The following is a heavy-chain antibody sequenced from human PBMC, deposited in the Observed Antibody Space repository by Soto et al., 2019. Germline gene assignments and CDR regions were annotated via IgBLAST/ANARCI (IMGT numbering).Heavy chain of an antibody. CDR2: ISAYNGNT. V-gene: IGHV1-18*01. J-gene: IGHJ6*02. Sequence: QVQLVQSGAEVKKPGASVKVSCKASGYTFTSYGISWVRQAPGQGLDWMGWISAYNGNTNYAQKLQGRVTMTTDTSTSTAYMELRSLRSDDTAVYYCARPKQLVPTFDYYGMDVWGQGTTVTVSS. D-gene: IGHD6-13*01. CDR3: ARPKQLVPTFDYYGMDV. CDR1: GYTFTSYG.